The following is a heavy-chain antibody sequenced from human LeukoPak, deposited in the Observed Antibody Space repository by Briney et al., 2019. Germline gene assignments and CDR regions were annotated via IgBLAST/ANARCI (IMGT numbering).Heavy chain of an antibody. CDR3: AKGFIAVAARSYFDY. D-gene: IGHD6-19*01. J-gene: IGHJ4*02. CDR2: ISGSGGST. CDR1: GVTFSNYA. V-gene: IGHV3-23*01. Sequence: GGSLRLPCAASGVTFSNYAINWVRQAPGKGVEWGSAISGSGGSTYYADSVKGRFTISRDNSKNTLYLQMNSLRAEDTAVYYCAKGFIAVAARSYFDYWGQGTLVTVSS.